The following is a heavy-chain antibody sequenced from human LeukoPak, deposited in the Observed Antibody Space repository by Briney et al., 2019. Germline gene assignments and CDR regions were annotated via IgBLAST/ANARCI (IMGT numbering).Heavy chain of an antibody. CDR3: ARALNYYDSSGYALDY. J-gene: IGHJ4*02. V-gene: IGHV1-69*05. Sequence: SVKVSCKASGGTFSSYAISWVRQAPGQGLEWMGRIIPIFGTANYAQKFQGRVTITTDESTSTAYMELSSLRSEDTAVYYCARALNYYDSSGYALDYWGQGTLVTVSS. CDR2: IIPIFGTA. CDR1: GGTFSSYA. D-gene: IGHD3-22*01.